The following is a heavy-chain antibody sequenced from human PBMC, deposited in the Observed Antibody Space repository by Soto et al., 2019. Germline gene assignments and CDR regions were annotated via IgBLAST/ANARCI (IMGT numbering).Heavy chain of an antibody. Sequence: GASVKVSCKASGGTFSSYTISWVRQAPGQGLEWMGRIIPILGIANYAQKFQGRVTITADKSTSTAYMELSSLRSDDTAVYYCARSPPYSSGLLEFDYWGQGTLVTVSS. CDR3: ARSPPYSSGLLEFDY. CDR1: GGTFSSYT. D-gene: IGHD3-22*01. J-gene: IGHJ4*02. CDR2: IIPILGIA. V-gene: IGHV1-69*02.